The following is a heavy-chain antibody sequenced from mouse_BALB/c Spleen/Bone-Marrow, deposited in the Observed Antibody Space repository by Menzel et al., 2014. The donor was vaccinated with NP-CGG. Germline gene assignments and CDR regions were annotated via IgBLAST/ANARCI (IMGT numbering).Heavy chain of an antibody. V-gene: IGHV1-80*01. D-gene: IGHD1-1*01. Sequence: VQLQQSGAELVRPGASVKISCKVSGYVLTDSWMNWRRQRLGQGLEGIGRIFPVNADLNYNANSKAKATLTADKTSTTADMQHISLTSADSAVYVCARIATGIFAYWGQGTLVTVSA. CDR2: IFPVNADL. CDR3: ARIATGIFAY. CDR1: GYVLTDSW. J-gene: IGHJ3*01.